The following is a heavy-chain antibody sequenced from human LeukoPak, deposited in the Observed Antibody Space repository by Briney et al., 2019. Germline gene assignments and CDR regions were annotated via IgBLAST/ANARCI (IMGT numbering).Heavy chain of an antibody. Sequence: SETLSLTCTVSSGSICSSVQYWGWIRQPPGRGLEWIGSVYYSGSTYYNPSLMSRITISVDTSKNQFSLKLGPVTAADMALYYCARHFRYSYGPGDSWGQGILVTVSS. V-gene: IGHV4-39*01. CDR2: VYYSGST. J-gene: IGHJ5*01. CDR1: SGSICSSVQY. CDR3: ARHFRYSYGPGDS. D-gene: IGHD5-18*01.